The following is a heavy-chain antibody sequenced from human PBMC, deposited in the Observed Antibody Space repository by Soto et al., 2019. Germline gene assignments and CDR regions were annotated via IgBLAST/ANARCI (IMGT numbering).Heavy chain of an antibody. J-gene: IGHJ4*02. CDR1: GYSFANYC. D-gene: IGHD5-18*01. CDR2: IYPGDSET. V-gene: IGHV5-51*01. Sequence: GESLKISCKASGYSFANYCIGWVCQKPGKGLEWMGVIYPGDSETTYSPSFEGQVIISVDRSRGTAFLEWSSLKASDTAMYYCARPGAPTDTVVYDFWGQGTQVTVSS. CDR3: ARPGAPTDTVVYDF.